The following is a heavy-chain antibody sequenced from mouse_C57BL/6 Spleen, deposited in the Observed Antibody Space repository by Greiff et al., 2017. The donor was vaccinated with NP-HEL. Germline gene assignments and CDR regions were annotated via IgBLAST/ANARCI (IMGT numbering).Heavy chain of an antibody. D-gene: IGHD2-1*01. CDR3: TVIYYGNYDAMDY. CDR1: GYTFTDYE. CDR2: IDPETGGT. Sequence: QVQLQQSGAELVRPGASVTLSCKASGYTFTDYEMHWVKQTPVHGLEWIGAIDPETGGTAYNQTFKGKAILTADKSSSTAYMELRSLTSEDSAVYYCTVIYYGNYDAMDYWGQGTSVTVSS. J-gene: IGHJ4*01. V-gene: IGHV1-15*01.